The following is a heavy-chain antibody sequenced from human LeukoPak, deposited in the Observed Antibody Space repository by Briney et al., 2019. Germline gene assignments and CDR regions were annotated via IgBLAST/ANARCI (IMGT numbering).Heavy chain of an antibody. CDR3: ANSVTFGGALRGD. J-gene: IGHJ4*02. Sequence: GGSLRLSCAASGFTFSSYSMNWVRQAPGKGLEWVSYISTSSSTIYYADSVKGRFTISRDNAKNSLYLQMNSLRAEDTAVYYCANSVTFGGALRGDWGQGTLVTVSS. CDR1: GFTFSSYS. V-gene: IGHV3-48*01. D-gene: IGHD3-16*01. CDR2: ISTSSSTI.